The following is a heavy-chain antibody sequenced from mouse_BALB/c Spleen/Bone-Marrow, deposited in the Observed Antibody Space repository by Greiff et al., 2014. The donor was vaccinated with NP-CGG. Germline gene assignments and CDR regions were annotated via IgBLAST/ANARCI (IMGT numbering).Heavy chain of an antibody. J-gene: IGHJ4*01. CDR1: GYTFTNYW. CDR3: TRRDRYDYYGVDY. D-gene: IGHD2-14*01. Sequence: QVQLKESGAELVRPGASVKVSCKASGYTFTNYWINWVRQRPGQGLVWIGNIYPSDSYSNYNQKFKDKATLTVDKSSSTAYMQLSSPTSEDSAVYYCTRRDRYDYYGVDYWGQGTSVTVSS. CDR2: IYPSDSYS. V-gene: IGHV1S126*01.